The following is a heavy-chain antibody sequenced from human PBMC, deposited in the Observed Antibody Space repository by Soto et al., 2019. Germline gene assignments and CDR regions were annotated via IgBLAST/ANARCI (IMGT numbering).Heavy chain of an antibody. V-gene: IGHV3-48*03. CDR3: ASIQWEPHGRAGMDV. Sequence: EMQLVESGGGLVQPGGSLRLSCAASGFSFSSFEMTWVRQAPGKGLECVSYNTSSGDIISYADFVKGRFTISRDNSKKSLYLQMNSLRVEDTALYYCASIQWEPHGRAGMDVWGQGATVIVSS. D-gene: IGHD1-26*01. CDR2: NTSSGDII. CDR1: GFSFSSFE. J-gene: IGHJ6*02.